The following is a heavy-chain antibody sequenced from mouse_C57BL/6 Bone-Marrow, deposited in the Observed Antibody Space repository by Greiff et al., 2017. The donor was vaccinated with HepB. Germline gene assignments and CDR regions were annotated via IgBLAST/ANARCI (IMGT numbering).Heavy chain of an antibody. CDR3: AREQLRLRGFAY. CDR1: GFTFSSYG. J-gene: IGHJ3*01. V-gene: IGHV5-6*01. CDR2: ISSGGSYT. Sequence: EVQLVESGGDLVKPGGSLKLSCAASGFTFSSYGMSWVRQTPDKRLEWVATISSGGSYTYYPDSVKGRFTISRDNAKNTLYLQMSSLKSEDTAMYYCAREQLRLRGFAYWGQGTLVTVSA. D-gene: IGHD3-2*02.